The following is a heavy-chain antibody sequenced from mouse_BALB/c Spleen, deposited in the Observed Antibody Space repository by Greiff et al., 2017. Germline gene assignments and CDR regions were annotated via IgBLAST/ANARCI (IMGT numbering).Heavy chain of an antibody. D-gene: IGHD2-3*01. V-gene: IGHV5-15*02. J-gene: IGHJ2*01. CDR2: ISNLAYSI. Sequence: EVKVVESGGGLVQPGGSRKLSCAASGFTFSDYGMAWVRQAPGKGPEWVAFISNLAYSIYYADTVTGRFTISRENAKNTLYLEMSSLRSEDTAMYYCARSYDGYFDYWGQGTTLTVSS. CDR1: GFTFSDYG. CDR3: ARSYDGYFDY.